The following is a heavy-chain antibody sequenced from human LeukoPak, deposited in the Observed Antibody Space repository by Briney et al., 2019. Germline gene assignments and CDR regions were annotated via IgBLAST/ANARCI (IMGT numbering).Heavy chain of an antibody. CDR2: IKTDESYT. V-gene: IGHV3-74*01. CDR1: GFTFTNYW. J-gene: IGHJ4*02. D-gene: IGHD7-27*01. Sequence: GGSLRLSCAASGFTFTNYWMHWVRQAPAEELLWVSRIKTDESYTSYADSVKGRFTISRDNAKNTLYLQMNSLRAEDTAVYYCARDVQSGPGYWGQGTLVTVSS. CDR3: ARDVQSGPGY.